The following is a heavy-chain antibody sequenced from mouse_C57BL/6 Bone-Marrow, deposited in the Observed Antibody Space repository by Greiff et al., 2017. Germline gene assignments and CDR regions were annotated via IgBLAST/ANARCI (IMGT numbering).Heavy chain of an antibody. CDR2: ISNGGGST. CDR1: GFTFSDYY. J-gene: IGHJ1*03. Sequence: EVQGVESGGGLVQPGGSLKLSCAASGFTFSDYYMYWVRQTPEKRLEWVAYISNGGGSTYYPDTVKGRFTISRDNAKNTLYLQMSRLKSEDTAMYYCARRSDYYGSNWYFDVWGTGTTVTVSS. V-gene: IGHV5-12*01. CDR3: ARRSDYYGSNWYFDV. D-gene: IGHD1-1*01.